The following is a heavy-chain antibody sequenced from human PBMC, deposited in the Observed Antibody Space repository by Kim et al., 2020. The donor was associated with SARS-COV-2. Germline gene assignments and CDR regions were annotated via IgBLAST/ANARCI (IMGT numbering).Heavy chain of an antibody. Sequence: ASVKVSCKASGYTFTSYGISWVRQAPGQGLEWMGWISAYNGNTNYAQKLQGRVTMTTDTSTSTAYMELRSLRSDDTAVYYCARDEDGYSSSWGWWGGVPRVPRMYGMDVWGQGTTVTVSS. CDR3: ARDEDGYSSSWGWWGGVPRVPRMYGMDV. V-gene: IGHV1-18*01. D-gene: IGHD6-13*01. J-gene: IGHJ6*02. CDR1: GYTFTSYG. CDR2: ISAYNGNT.